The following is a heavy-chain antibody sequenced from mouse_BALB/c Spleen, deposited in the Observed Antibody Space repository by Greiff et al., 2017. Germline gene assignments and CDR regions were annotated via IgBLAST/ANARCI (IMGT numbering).Heavy chain of an antibody. V-gene: IGHV5-17*02. CDR2: ISSGSSTI. CDR1: GFTFSSFG. J-gene: IGHJ3*01. D-gene: IGHD2-4*01. Sequence: EVHLVESGGGLVQPGGSRKLSCAASGFTFSSFGMHWVRQAPEKGLEWVAYISSGSSTIYYADTVKGRFTISRDNPKNTLFLQMTSLRSEDTAMYYCARGGDYGGFAYWGQGTLVTVSA. CDR3: ARGGDYGGFAY.